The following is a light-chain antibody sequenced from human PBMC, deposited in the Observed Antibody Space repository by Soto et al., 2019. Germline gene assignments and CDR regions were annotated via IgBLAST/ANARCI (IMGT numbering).Light chain of an antibody. CDR2: EVT. CDR3: SSYVGSNNYPNV. CDR1: SSDVGGYNY. Sequence: QSALTQPPSASGSPGQSVTISCTGTSSDVGGYNYVSWYQQHPGKAPKLMIYEVTKRPSGVPDRFSGSKSGNTASLTVSGLQAEDEADYSCSSYVGSNNYPNVFGTGTKLTVL. J-gene: IGLJ1*01. V-gene: IGLV2-8*01.